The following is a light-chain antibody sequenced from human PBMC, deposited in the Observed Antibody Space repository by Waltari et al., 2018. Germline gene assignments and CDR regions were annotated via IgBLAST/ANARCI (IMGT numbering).Light chain of an antibody. CDR1: SPNLGARYD. J-gene: IGLJ1*01. CDR3: QSYDSSLSVSV. Sequence: QYVLTQPPSLSGAPGQTVTIPCTGSSPNLGARYDVHWYQHLPGTAPKLLIYGNSNRPSGVPDRFSGSKSGTSASLAITGLQAEDEADYYCQSYDSSLSVSVFGTGTKVTVL. CDR2: GNS. V-gene: IGLV1-40*01.